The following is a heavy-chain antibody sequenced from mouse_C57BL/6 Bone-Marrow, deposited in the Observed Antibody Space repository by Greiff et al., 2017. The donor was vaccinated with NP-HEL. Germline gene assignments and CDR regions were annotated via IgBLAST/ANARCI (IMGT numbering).Heavy chain of an antibody. CDR1: GYTFTSYW. CDR3: ARYYGSSYDYFDY. D-gene: IGHD1-1*01. CDR2: IYPSDSET. Sequence: QVQLQQPGAELVRPGSSVKLSCKASGYTFTSYWMDWVKQRPGQGLECIGNIYPSDSETHYNQKFKDKATLTVDKSSSTAYMQLSSLTSEDSAVYYCARYYGSSYDYFDYWGQGTTLTVSS. V-gene: IGHV1-61*01. J-gene: IGHJ2*01.